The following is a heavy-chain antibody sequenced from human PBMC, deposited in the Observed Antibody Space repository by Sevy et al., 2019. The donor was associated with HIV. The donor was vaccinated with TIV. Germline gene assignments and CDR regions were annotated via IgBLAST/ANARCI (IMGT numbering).Heavy chain of an antibody. Sequence: SETLSLTCTVSGGSISSGDYYWTWTRQPPGKGLEWIGYIYYSGSTYYNPSLKSRLTISVDTSKNQFSLRLSSVTAADTAVYYCATQSAEGYVMDVWGQGTTVTVSS. CDR1: GGSISSGDYY. CDR2: IYYSGST. V-gene: IGHV4-30-4*01. J-gene: IGHJ6*02. CDR3: ATQSAEGYVMDV.